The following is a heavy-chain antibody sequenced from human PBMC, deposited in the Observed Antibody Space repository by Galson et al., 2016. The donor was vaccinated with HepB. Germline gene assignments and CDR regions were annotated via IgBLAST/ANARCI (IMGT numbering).Heavy chain of an antibody. CDR3: ARDFRGSNIASRDFDY. J-gene: IGHJ4*02. CDR1: GFTFSSSS. V-gene: IGHV3-21*01. Sequence: SLRLSCAASGFTFSSSSMNWVRQAPGKGLEWVSSISSNRRYTNYVDSVRGRFTISRDDAKNSLYLQMNSLRAEDTAVYYCARDFRGSNIASRDFDYWGQGTLVTVSS. CDR2: ISSNRRYT. D-gene: IGHD6-6*01.